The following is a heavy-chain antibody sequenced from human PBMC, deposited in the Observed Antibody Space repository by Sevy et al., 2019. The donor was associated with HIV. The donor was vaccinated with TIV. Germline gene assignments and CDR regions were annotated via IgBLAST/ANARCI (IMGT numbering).Heavy chain of an antibody. V-gene: IGHV1-18*01. J-gene: IGHJ5*02. CDR3: ARDPLAAAAPENWFDP. Sequence: ASVKVSCKASGYTFTSYGISWVRQAPGQGLEWMGWISAYNGNTNYAQTLQGRVTMTTDTSTSTAYMELRSLRSDDTAVYYCARDPLAAAAPENWFDPWGQGTLVTVSS. CDR1: GYTFTSYG. CDR2: ISAYNGNT. D-gene: IGHD6-13*01.